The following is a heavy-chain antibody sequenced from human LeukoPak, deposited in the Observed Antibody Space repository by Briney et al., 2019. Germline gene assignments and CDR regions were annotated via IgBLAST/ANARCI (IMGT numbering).Heavy chain of an antibody. V-gene: IGHV4-39*01. Sequence: SETLSLTCTVSGGSISSTRYYWGWIRQPPGKGLEWIGSIYYSGGTYYNPSLKSRVTMSVDRSKNQFSLKLSSVTAADTAVYARHGIYYGLGSSYGLPNWFDPWAQGTLVTVSS. CDR2: IYYSGGT. D-gene: IGHD3-10*01. J-gene: IGHJ5*02. CDR3: HGIYYGLGSSYGLPNWFDP. CDR1: GGSISSTRYY.